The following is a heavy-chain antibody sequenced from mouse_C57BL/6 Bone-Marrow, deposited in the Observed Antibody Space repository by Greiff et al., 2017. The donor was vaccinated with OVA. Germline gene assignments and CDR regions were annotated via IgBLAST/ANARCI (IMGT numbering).Heavy chain of an antibody. D-gene: IGHD2-4*01. CDR2: IWRGGST. CDR1: GFSLTSYG. V-gene: IGHV2-5*01. J-gene: IGHJ1*03. CDR3: AKRGDYDGWYFDV. Sequence: VNLVESGPGLVQPSQSLSITCTVSGFSLTSYGVHWVRQSPGKGLEWLGVIWRGGSTDYNAAFMSRLSITKDNSKSQVFFKMNSLQADDTAIYYCAKRGDYDGWYFDVWGTGTTVTVSS.